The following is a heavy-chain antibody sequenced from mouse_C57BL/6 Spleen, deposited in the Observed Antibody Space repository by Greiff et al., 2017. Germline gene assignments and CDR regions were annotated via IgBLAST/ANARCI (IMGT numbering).Heavy chain of an antibody. Sequence: QVHVKQSGAELVRPGASVTLSCKASGYTFTDYEMHWVKQTPVHGLEWIGAIDPETGGTAYNQKFKGKAILTADKSSSTAYMELRSLTSDDSAVYYCTRSDSSGYVLYAMDYWGQGTSVTVSS. J-gene: IGHJ4*01. CDR3: TRSDSSGYVLYAMDY. CDR1: GYTFTDYE. D-gene: IGHD3-2*02. V-gene: IGHV1-15*01. CDR2: IDPETGGT.